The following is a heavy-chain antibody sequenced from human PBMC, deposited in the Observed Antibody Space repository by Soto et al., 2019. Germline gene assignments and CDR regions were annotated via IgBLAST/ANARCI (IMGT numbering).Heavy chain of an antibody. Sequence: SETLSLTCAVYGGSFSGYYWSWIRQPPGKGLEWIGEINHSGSTNYNPSLKSRATISVDTSKNQFSLKLSSATDADTDVYYCEGVLEDYYFWRGYSSYMDVWGKGTTVTVSS. CDR3: EGVLEDYYFWRGYSSYMDV. D-gene: IGHD3-3*01. V-gene: IGHV4-34*01. CDR2: INHSGST. J-gene: IGHJ6*03. CDR1: GGSFSGYY.